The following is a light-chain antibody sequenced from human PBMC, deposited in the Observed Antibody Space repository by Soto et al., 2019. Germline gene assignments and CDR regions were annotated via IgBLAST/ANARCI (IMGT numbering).Light chain of an antibody. CDR3: QQYNNYPWT. CDR2: KAS. Sequence: DIQMTQSPSTLSASVGDRVTITCRASHNLKNWLAWLQQKPGKAPTLLIYKASGLESGVPSRFSGSGSGTEFTLTISSLQPDDSSTYYCQQYNNYPWTFGQGTKVEIK. CDR1: HNLKNW. V-gene: IGKV1-5*03. J-gene: IGKJ1*01.